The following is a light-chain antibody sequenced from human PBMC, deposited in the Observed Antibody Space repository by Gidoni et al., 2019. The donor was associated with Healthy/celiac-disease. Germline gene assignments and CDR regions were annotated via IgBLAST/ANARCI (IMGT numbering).Light chain of an antibody. CDR3: QQYNNWPPLT. V-gene: IGKV3-15*01. J-gene: IGKJ4*01. Sequence: EIVMTQSPATLSVSPGERATLSCRASQSVSSTLAWYQQKPGQAPRLLIYGASTSATGIPARFSGSGSGTEFTLTISSLQSEDFAVYYCQQYNNWPPLTFXGXTKVEIK. CDR2: GAS. CDR1: QSVSST.